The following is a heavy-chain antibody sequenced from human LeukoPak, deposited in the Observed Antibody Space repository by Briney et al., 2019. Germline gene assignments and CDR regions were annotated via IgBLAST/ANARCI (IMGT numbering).Heavy chain of an antibody. CDR2: ILPVGNHK. D-gene: IGHD3-22*01. CDR3: AKAGAYDSSGYYYYLDY. CDR1: GFTLSTFG. J-gene: IGHJ4*02. Sequence: PGGSLRLSCAASGFTLSTFGNHWVRQAPGKGLEWVASILPVGNHKYYVGSVEGRFTISRDNSRNTLYLQMNSLRTGDTAVYYCAKAGAYDSSGYYYYLDYWGQGTLVTVPS. V-gene: IGHV3-30*18.